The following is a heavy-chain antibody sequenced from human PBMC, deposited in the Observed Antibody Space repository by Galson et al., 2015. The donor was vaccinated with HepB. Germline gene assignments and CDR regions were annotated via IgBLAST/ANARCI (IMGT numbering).Heavy chain of an antibody. V-gene: IGHV4-34*01. CDR1: GGSFSGYY. J-gene: IGHJ4*02. CDR3: ARHTYYGSGRAANPFDY. D-gene: IGHD3-10*01. CDR2: INHSGST. Sequence: SETLSLTCAVYGGSFSGYYWSWIRQPPGKGLEWIGEINHSGSTNYNPSLKSRVTISVDTSKNQFSLKLSSVTAADTAVYYCARHTYYGSGRAANPFDYWGQGTLVTVSS.